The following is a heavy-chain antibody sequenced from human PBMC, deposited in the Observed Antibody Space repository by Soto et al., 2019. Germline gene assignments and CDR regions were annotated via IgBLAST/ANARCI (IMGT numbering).Heavy chain of an antibody. CDR1: GYTFTSYG. CDR3: ARASRIRFLEWLLNEIWCDP. CDR2: ISAYNGNT. Sequence: ASVKVSCKASGYTFTSYGISWVRQAPGQGLEWMGWISAYNGNTNYAQKLQGRVTMTTDTSTSTAYMELRSLRSDDTAVYYCARASRIRFLEWLLNEIWCDPWGQGTLGTVSS. V-gene: IGHV1-18*04. D-gene: IGHD3-3*01. J-gene: IGHJ5*02.